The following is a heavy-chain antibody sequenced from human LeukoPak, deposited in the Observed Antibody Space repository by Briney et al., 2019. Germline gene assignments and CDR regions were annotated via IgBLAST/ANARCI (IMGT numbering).Heavy chain of an antibody. CDR3: ARAHTYYYDSSAYYLY. CDR1: GFTFSSYS. J-gene: IGHJ4*02. Sequence: GGSLRLSCAASGFTFSSYSMNWVRQAPGKGLEWVSYISSSSSTIYYADSVKGRFTISRDNAKNSLYLQMNSLRAEDTAVYYCARAHTYYYDSSAYYLYWGQGTLLTVSS. V-gene: IGHV3-48*04. D-gene: IGHD3-22*01. CDR2: ISSSSSTI.